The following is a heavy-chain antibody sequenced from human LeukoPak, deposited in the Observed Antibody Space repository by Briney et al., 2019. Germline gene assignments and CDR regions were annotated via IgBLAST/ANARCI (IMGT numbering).Heavy chain of an antibody. V-gene: IGHV4-59*02. Sequence: PSETLSLTCTVSGDSVNTYYWCWIRHPPRRGLEWICYIYYSGSTNYNPSLKSRVAISVDTAKTQFSLKLSSVTAADTAVYYCARAAPQYDSSGYYFDYWGQGTLVTVSS. D-gene: IGHD3-22*01. J-gene: IGHJ4*02. CDR1: GDSVNTYY. CDR3: ARAAPQYDSSGYYFDY. CDR2: IYYSGST.